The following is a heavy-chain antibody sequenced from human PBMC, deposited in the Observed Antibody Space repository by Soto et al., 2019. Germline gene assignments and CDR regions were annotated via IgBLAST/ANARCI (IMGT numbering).Heavy chain of an antibody. J-gene: IGHJ5*02. CDR2: ISSNSAYI. V-gene: IGHV3-21*02. D-gene: IGHD6-13*01. CDR3: TRDASRDSSARGWFDP. Sequence: EVQLVESGGGLVKPGGSLRLSCAASGSTFRSFTMNWVRQAPGKGLEWVSTISSNSAYIYYTDALRGRFTISRDNAKNSLYLQMNSLRAEDTAVYYCTRDASRDSSARGWFDPWGPGTLVTVSS. CDR1: GSTFRSFT.